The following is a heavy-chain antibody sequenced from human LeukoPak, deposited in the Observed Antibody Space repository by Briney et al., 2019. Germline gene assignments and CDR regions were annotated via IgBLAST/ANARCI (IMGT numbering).Heavy chain of an antibody. CDR1: GFTFSSYG. D-gene: IGHD3-22*01. CDR2: ISYDGSNK. V-gene: IGHV3-30*18. CDR3: AKRGLTMIVPVIIPVGMDV. Sequence: PGRSLRLPCAASGFTFSSYGMHWVRQAPGKGLEWVAVISYDGSNKYYADSVKGRFTISRDNSKNTLYLQMNSLRAEDTAVYYCAKRGLTMIVPVIIPVGMDVWGQGTTVTVSS. J-gene: IGHJ6*02.